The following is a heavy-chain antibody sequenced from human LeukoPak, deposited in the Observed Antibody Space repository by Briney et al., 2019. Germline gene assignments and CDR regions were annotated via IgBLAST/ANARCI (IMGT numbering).Heavy chain of an antibody. Sequence: SETLSLTCAVYGGSFSGYYWSWLRQPPGKGLEWIGEINHSGSTNYNPSLKSRVTISVDMSKNQFSLKLSSVTAADTAVYYCASRGSYSPFDYWGQGTLVTVSS. V-gene: IGHV4-34*01. CDR2: INHSGST. CDR3: ASRGSYSPFDY. D-gene: IGHD1-26*01. CDR1: GGSFSGYY. J-gene: IGHJ4*02.